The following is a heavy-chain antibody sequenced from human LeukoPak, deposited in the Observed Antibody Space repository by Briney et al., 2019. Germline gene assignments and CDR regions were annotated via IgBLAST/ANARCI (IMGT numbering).Heavy chain of an antibody. D-gene: IGHD2-2*02. J-gene: IGHJ5*02. Sequence: SETLSLTCAVYGGSFSGYYWSWIRQPPGKGLEWIGEINHSGSINYNPSLKSRVTMSVDTSKNQFSLKLSSVTAADTAVYYCARDCSSTSCYITERKGGNWFDPWGQGTLVTVSS. V-gene: IGHV4-34*01. CDR3: ARDCSSTSCYITERKGGNWFDP. CDR2: INHSGSI. CDR1: GGSFSGYY.